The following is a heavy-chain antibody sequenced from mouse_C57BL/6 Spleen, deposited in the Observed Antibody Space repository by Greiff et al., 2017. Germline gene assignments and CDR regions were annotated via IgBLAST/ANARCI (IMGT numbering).Heavy chain of an antibody. J-gene: IGHJ3*01. CDR2: IDPSDSYT. V-gene: IGHV1-69*01. Sequence: QVQLQQPGAELVMPGASVQLSCKASGYTFTSYWMHWVKQRPGQGLEWIGEIDPSDSYTNYNQKFKGKSTLTVDKSSSTAYMQLSRLTSEDSAVYYCARADYDYDGFAYWGQGTLVTVSA. CDR3: ARADYDYDGFAY. CDR1: GYTFTSYW. D-gene: IGHD2-4*01.